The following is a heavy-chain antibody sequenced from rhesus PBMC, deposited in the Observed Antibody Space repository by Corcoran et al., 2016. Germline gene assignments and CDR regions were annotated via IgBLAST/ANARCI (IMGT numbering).Heavy chain of an antibody. CDR1: GASISSNY. J-gene: IGHJ4*01. D-gene: IGHD4-29*01. Sequence: QVQLQESGPGLVKPSETLPLPCAVSGASISSNYWSWIRQAPGKGLCWIGRIYRKGGSTDYNPSLKSRVAISMDTSKNRFSLKLNSVTAADTAIYYCATSYRDWGQGLLVTVSS. CDR2: IYRKGGST. V-gene: IGHV4S2*01. CDR3: ATSYRD.